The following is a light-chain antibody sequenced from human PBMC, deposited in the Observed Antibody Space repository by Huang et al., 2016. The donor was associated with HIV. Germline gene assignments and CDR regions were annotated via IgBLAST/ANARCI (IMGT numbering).Light chain of an antibody. J-gene: IGKJ2*01. V-gene: IGKV3-15*01. Sequence: EIVMTQSPATVSVSPGERATLSCRASQSVSSNLAWYQQKPGQAPRLLIYSASTRATGVPARFSGSGSGTEFTLTISSLQSEDFAVYYCQQYNNWPPRFTFGQGTKLEIK. CDR3: QQYNNWPPRFT. CDR1: QSVSSN. CDR2: SAS.